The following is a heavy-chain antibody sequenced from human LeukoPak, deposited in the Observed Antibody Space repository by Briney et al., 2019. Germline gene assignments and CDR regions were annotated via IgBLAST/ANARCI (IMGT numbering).Heavy chain of an antibody. V-gene: IGHV3-30-3*01. J-gene: IGHJ6*02. CDR1: GLTFSSYW. CDR2: ISYDGSNK. CDR3: ARDRGTPYDSRFYYYYYGMDA. D-gene: IGHD3-3*01. Sequence: GGSLRLSCAASGLTFSSYWMSWVRQAPGKGLEWVAVISYDGSNKYYADSVKGRLTISRDNSKNTLYLQMNSLRPDDTAVYYCARDRGTPYDSRFYYYYYGMDAWGQGTTVTVS.